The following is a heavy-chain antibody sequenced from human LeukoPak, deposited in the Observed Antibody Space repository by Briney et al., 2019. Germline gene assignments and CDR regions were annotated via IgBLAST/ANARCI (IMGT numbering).Heavy chain of an antibody. CDR2: IWYDGSNK. Sequence: GGSLRLSCAASGFTFSSYGMPWVRQAPGKGLEWVAVIWYDGSNKYYADSVKGRFTISRDNSKNTLYLQMNSLRAEDTAVYYCARDRTYYYDSSGYSGRGAFDIWGQGTMVTVSS. D-gene: IGHD3-22*01. CDR1: GFTFSSYG. J-gene: IGHJ3*02. CDR3: ARDRTYYYDSSGYSGRGAFDI. V-gene: IGHV3-33*01.